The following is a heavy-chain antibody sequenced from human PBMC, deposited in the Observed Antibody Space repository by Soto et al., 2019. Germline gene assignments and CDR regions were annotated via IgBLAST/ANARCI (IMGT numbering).Heavy chain of an antibody. J-gene: IGHJ6*03. CDR3: ARDERLIRYYMDV. CDR1: GFTFSSYS. CDR2: ISSSSSYI. Sequence: EVQLVESGGGLVKPGGSLRLSCAASGFTFSSYSMNWVRQAPGKGLEWVSSISSSSSYIYYADSVKGRFTISRDNAKNSLYLQVNSLRAEDTAVYYCARDERLIRYYMDVWGKGTTVTLSS. D-gene: IGHD2-8*01. V-gene: IGHV3-21*01.